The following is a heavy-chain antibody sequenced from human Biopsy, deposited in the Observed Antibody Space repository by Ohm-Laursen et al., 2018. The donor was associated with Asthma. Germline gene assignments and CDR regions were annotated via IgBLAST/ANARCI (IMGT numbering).Heavy chain of an antibody. D-gene: IGHD5-24*01. V-gene: IGHV3-23*01. J-gene: IGHJ4*02. Sequence: SPRLSCTASGFTFSSFAMSWVRQAPGKGLEWVSAITRSAGRTDYADSVKGRFTISRDNSKNTLYLQMNSLRAEDTAVYYCAKDIGSREDHWGQGTLVTVSS. CDR1: GFTFSSFA. CDR3: AKDIGSREDH. CDR2: ITRSAGRT.